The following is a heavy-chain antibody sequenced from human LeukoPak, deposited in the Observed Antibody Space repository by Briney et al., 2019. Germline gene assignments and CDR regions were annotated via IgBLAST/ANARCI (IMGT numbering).Heavy chain of an antibody. CDR2: IIPIFGTA. CDR3: ASTGRYCSSTSCYTNCYYYMDV. CDR1: GGTFSSYA. Sequence: SVKVSCKASGGTFSSYAISWVRQAPGQGLEWMGGIIPIFGTANYAQKFHGRVTITADESTSTAYMELSSLRSEDTAVYYCASTGRYCSSTSCYTNCYYYMDVWGKGTTVTVSS. V-gene: IGHV1-69*13. D-gene: IGHD2-2*02. J-gene: IGHJ6*03.